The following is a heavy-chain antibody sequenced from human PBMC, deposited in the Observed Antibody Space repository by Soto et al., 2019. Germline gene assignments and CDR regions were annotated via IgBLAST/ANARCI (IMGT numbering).Heavy chain of an antibody. J-gene: IGHJ4*02. CDR3: AKDLANWVTAILWEPDY. V-gene: IGHV3-23*01. D-gene: IGHD2-21*02. CDR2: ISGSGGST. CDR1: GFTFSSYA. Sequence: EVQLLESGGGLVQPGGSLRLSCAASGFTFSSYAMSWVRQAPGKGLEWVSAISGSGGSTYYADSVKGRFTISRDNSKNTLYLQMNSLRAEDTAVYYCAKDLANWVTAILWEPDYWGQGTLVTVSS.